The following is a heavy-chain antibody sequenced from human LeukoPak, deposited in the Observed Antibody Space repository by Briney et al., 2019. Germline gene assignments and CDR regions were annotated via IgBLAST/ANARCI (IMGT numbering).Heavy chain of an antibody. CDR3: ARQAVAGNGFDY. V-gene: IGHV4-39*01. Sequence: PSETLSLTCTVSGCSISSSSYYWGWIRQPPGKGLEWIGTIYYSGNTYYNPSLKSRVSISVDTSKNQFSLKLSSVTAADTAVYYCARQAVAGNGFDYWGQGTLVTVSS. D-gene: IGHD6-19*01. J-gene: IGHJ4*02. CDR2: IYYSGNT. CDR1: GCSISSSSYY.